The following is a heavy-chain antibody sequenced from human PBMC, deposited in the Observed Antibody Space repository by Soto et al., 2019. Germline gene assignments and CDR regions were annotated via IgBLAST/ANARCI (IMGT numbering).Heavy chain of an antibody. CDR2: IWYDGSNK. CDR3: ARDGYGGKACWYLDL. Sequence: QVQLVESGGGVVQPGRSPRLSCAASGFTFSSYGMHWVRQAPGKGLEWVAVIWYDGSNKYYADSVKGRFTISRDNSKNTLYLQMNSLRAEDTAVYYCARDGYGGKACWYLDLWGRGTLVTVSS. J-gene: IGHJ2*01. V-gene: IGHV3-33*01. CDR1: GFTFSSYG. D-gene: IGHD4-17*01.